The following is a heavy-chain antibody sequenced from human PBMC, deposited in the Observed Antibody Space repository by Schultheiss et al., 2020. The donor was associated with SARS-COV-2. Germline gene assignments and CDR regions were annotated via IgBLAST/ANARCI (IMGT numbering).Heavy chain of an antibody. CDR2: ISGDGGST. J-gene: IGHJ5*02. Sequence: GGSLRLSCAASGFTFDDYAMHWVRQAPGKGLEWVSLISGDGGSTYYADSVKGRFTISRDNAKKLLYLQMNSLRAEDTAVYFCARESGDDDLNWFDPWGQGTLVTVSS. V-gene: IGHV3-43*02. D-gene: IGHD2-21*02. CDR1: GFTFDDYA. CDR3: ARESGDDDLNWFDP.